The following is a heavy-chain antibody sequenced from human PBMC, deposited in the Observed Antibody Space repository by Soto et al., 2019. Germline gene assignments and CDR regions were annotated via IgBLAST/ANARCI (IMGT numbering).Heavy chain of an antibody. Sequence: EVQLVESGGGLVQPGRSLRLSCAASGFTFDDYAMHWVRQAPGKGLEWVSGISWNSGSIGYADSVKGRFTISRDNAKNSLYLQMNSLRAEDTALYYCAKDHNDIVVVESRRDNAFDIWGQGTMVTVSS. CDR1: GFTFDDYA. J-gene: IGHJ3*02. V-gene: IGHV3-9*01. CDR2: ISWNSGSI. CDR3: AKDHNDIVVVESRRDNAFDI. D-gene: IGHD2-15*01.